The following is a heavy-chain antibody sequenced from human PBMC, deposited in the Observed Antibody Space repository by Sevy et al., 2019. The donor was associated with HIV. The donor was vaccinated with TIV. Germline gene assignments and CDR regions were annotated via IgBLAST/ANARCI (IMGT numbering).Heavy chain of an antibody. V-gene: IGHV4-59*01. D-gene: IGHD3-10*01. CDR1: GGSISSYY. CDR3: AGVVTMVQGVRRRLNWFDP. CDR2: IYYSGST. J-gene: IGHJ5*02. Sequence: SETLSLTCTVSGGSISSYYWSWIRQPPGKGLEWIGYIYYSGSTNYNPSLKSRVTISVDTSKNQFSLKLSSVTAADTAVYYCAGVVTMVQGVRRRLNWFDPWGQGTLVTVSS.